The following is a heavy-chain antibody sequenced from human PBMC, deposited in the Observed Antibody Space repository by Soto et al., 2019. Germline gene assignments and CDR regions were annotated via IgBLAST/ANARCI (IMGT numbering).Heavy chain of an antibody. D-gene: IGHD1-1*01. J-gene: IGHJ4*02. CDR1: GQSFSGHS. Sequence: QVQLQQWGAGLVKPSETLSLSCAVYGQSFSGHSWAWIRQPTGKGLEWIGEINESGSTYYNPSLKSRVTISTDTSKNQFSLKLSSVSAAETAAYFCARGSGIVALPGELEDVKYDYWGQGTLVNVSS. CDR2: INESGST. V-gene: IGHV4-34*01. CDR3: ARGSGIVALPGELEDVKYDY.